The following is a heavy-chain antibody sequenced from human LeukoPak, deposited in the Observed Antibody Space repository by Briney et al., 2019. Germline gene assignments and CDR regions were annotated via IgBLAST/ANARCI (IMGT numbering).Heavy chain of an antibody. Sequence: GGSLRLSCAASGFTFSSFGMNWVRQAPGKGLEWVSYISYSSSLTDYADSVKGRFTISRDNAKNSLSLQLNSLRGEDTAVYCAKVIRGGYGMDVWGQGTTVSVSS. CDR2: ISYSSSLT. CDR3: AKVIRGGYGMDV. V-gene: IGHV3-48*01. CDR1: GFTFSSFG. J-gene: IGHJ6*02. D-gene: IGHD3-10*01.